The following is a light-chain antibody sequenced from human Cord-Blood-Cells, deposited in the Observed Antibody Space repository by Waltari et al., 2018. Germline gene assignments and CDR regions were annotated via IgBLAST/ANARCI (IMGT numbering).Light chain of an antibody. CDR2: GNS. CDR1: SSNIGAGYD. J-gene: IGLJ1*01. Sequence: QSVLTQPPSVSGAPGQRVTISCPGRSSNIGAGYDVHWSHQLPGTAPKLLIYGNSNRPSGVPDRFSGSKSGTSASLAITGLQAEDEADYYCQSYDSSLSGYVFGTGTNVTVL. CDR3: QSYDSSLSGYV. V-gene: IGLV1-40*01.